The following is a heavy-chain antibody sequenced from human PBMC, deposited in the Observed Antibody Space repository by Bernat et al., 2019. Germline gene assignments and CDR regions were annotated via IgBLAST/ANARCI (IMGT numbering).Heavy chain of an antibody. CDR1: GGSFSGYY. CDR2: INHSGST. D-gene: IGHD5-24*01. J-gene: IGHJ5*02. CDR3: ARGRRMATISWFDP. Sequence: QVQLQQWGAGLLKPSGTLSLTCAVYGGSFSGYYWSWIRQPPGKGLEWIGEINHSGSTNYNPSLKSRVTISVDTSKNQFSLKLSSVTAADTAVYYCARGRRMATISWFDPWGQGTLVTVSS. V-gene: IGHV4-34*01.